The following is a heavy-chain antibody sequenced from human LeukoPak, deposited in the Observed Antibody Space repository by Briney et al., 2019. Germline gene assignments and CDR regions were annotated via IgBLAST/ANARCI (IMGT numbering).Heavy chain of an antibody. Sequence: SKTLSLTCTVSGGSISSGGYYWSWIRQHPGTGLEWIGYIYYSGSTYYNPSLKSRVTISVDTSKNQFSLKLSFVTAADTAVYYCARLYYDFWSGYHFDPWGQGTLVTVSS. CDR2: IYYSGST. V-gene: IGHV4-31*03. CDR1: GGSISSGGYY. CDR3: ARLYYDFWSGYHFDP. J-gene: IGHJ5*02. D-gene: IGHD3-3*01.